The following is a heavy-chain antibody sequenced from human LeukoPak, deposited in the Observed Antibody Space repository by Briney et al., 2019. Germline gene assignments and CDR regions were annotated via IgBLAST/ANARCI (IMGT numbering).Heavy chain of an antibody. CDR3: ARASYSYDISGWVPFDY. CDR2: FYTSRST. CDR1: GNSISSGDYY. Sequence: SETLSLTCTVSGNSISSGDYYWSCIQPPGGKGLEFIGRFYTSRSTTYNPSLKSRVTISGDTSENQFSLRLSSVTAADTAVYYCARASYSYDISGWVPFDYWGQGTLVTVSS. V-gene: IGHV4-61*02. D-gene: IGHD3-22*01. J-gene: IGHJ4*02.